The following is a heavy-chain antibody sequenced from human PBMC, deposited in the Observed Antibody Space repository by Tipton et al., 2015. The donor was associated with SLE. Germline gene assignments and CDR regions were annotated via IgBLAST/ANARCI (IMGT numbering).Heavy chain of an antibody. J-gene: IGHJ6*03. CDR1: GYTFTDYD. CDR2: ISAYSGNT. CDR3: ARDLYSGWLSYYYYYYMDV. Sequence: QSGAEVKKPGASVKVSCKASGYTFTDYDISWVRQAPGQGLDWMGWISAYSGNTNYAQKLQGRLTMTTDTSTSTAYMELRSLRSDDTAVYYCARDLYSGWLSYYYYYYMDVWGKGTTVTVSS. D-gene: IGHD6-19*01. V-gene: IGHV1-18*04.